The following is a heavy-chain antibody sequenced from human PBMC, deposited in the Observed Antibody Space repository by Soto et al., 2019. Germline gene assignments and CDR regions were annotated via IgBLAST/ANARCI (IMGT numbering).Heavy chain of an antibody. Sequence: PGGSLRLSCAASGFTFSSYEMNWVRQAPGKGLEWVSYISSSGSTIYYADSVKGRFTISRDNAKNSLYLQMNSLRAEDTAVYYCARGYYDILTGSDYWGQGTLVTVSS. V-gene: IGHV3-48*03. D-gene: IGHD3-9*01. CDR2: ISSSGSTI. CDR3: ARGYYDILTGSDY. CDR1: GFTFSSYE. J-gene: IGHJ4*02.